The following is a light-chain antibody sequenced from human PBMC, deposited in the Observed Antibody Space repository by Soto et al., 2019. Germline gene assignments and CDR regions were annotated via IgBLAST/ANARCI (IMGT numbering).Light chain of an antibody. CDR1: QSLAYIDGNTY. CDR3: MQGTHWPPYT. CDR2: RVS. J-gene: IGKJ2*01. Sequence: DVVMTQSPLSLPVTLGQPASISCRSSQSLAYIDGNTYLNWFQQRPGQSPRRLIYRVSNRDSGVPDRFSCSGSGTDFTLEISRVEAEDVGVYYCMQGTHWPPYTFGQGTKLEIK. V-gene: IGKV2-30*01.